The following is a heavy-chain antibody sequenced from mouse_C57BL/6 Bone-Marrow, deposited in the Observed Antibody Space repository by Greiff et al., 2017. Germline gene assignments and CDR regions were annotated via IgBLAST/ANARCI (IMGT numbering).Heavy chain of an antibody. Sequence: QVQLQQSGAELVRPGASVTLSCKASGYTFTDYEMHWVKQTPVHGLEWIGAIDPETGGTAYNQKFKGKAILTADKSSSTAYMELRSLTSEDSAVYYCTDYYASSYGFAYWGQGTLVTVSA. D-gene: IGHD1-1*01. V-gene: IGHV1-15*01. CDR3: TDYYASSYGFAY. CDR2: IDPETGGT. CDR1: GYTFTDYE. J-gene: IGHJ3*01.